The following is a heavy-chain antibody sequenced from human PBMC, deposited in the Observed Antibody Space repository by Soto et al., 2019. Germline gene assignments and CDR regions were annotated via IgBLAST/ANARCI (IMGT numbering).Heavy chain of an antibody. CDR2: INHSGST. V-gene: IGHV4-34*01. J-gene: IGHJ4*02. Sequence: PSETLSLTCAVYGGSFSGYYWSWIRQPPGKGLEWIGEINHSGSTNYNPSLKSRVTISVDTSKNQFSLKLSSVTAADTAVYYCARDLWFGELYYWGQGTLVTVSS. CDR1: GGSFSGYY. D-gene: IGHD3-10*01. CDR3: ARDLWFGELYY.